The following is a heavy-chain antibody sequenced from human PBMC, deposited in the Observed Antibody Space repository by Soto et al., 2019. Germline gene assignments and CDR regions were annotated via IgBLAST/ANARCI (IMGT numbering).Heavy chain of an antibody. J-gene: IGHJ6*02. D-gene: IGHD1-7*01. CDR3: AGRWNYRPYYYYGMDV. CDR2: IVVGSGNT. Sequence: SVKVSCKASGFTFTSSAVQWVRQARGQRLEWIGWIVVGSGNTNYAQKFQERVTITRDMSTSTAYMELSSLRSEDTAVYYCAGRWNYRPYYYYGMDVWGQGTTVTVSS. V-gene: IGHV1-58*01. CDR1: GFTFTSSA.